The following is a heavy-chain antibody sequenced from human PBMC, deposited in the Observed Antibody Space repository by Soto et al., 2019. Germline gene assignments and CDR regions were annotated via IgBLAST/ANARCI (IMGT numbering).Heavy chain of an antibody. Sequence: SETLSLTCTVSGGSISSSSYYWGWIRQPPGKGLEWIGSIYYSGSTYYNPSLKSRVTISVDTSKNQFSLKLSSVTAADTAVYYCAGTIFGVVITPAYWYFDLWGRGTLVTVSS. CDR1: GGSISSSSYY. D-gene: IGHD3-3*01. CDR2: IYYSGST. V-gene: IGHV4-39*01. CDR3: AGTIFGVVITPAYWYFDL. J-gene: IGHJ2*01.